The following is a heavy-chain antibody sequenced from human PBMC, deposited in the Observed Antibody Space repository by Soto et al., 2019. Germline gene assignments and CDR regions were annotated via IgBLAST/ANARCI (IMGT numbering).Heavy chain of an antibody. D-gene: IGHD6-19*01. CDR3: AKSPPAVAGYFDY. CDR1: GFTFSSSG. J-gene: IGHJ4*02. CDR2: TSYDGSSG. V-gene: IGHV3-30*18. Sequence: QVQLVESGGGVVQPGRSLRLSCAASGFTFSSSGMHWVRHAPGKGLGWVAVTSYDGSSGYYADSVRGRFTISRDNSKNTLYLQTNRLRAEDTAVYYCAKSPPAVAGYFDYWGQGTLVTVSS.